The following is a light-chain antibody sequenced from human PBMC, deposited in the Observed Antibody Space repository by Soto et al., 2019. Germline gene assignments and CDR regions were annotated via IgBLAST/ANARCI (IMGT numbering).Light chain of an antibody. CDR3: QQYGGSPFT. CDR1: QSFSTSY. J-gene: IGKJ3*01. CDR2: NTF. V-gene: IGKV3-20*01. Sequence: EIVLTQYPGTLSLSPGEKATLSCRASQSFSTSYLAWYQHKPGQAPRLLIYNTFTRATGIPDRFSGSGSGTDFTLTISRLEPEDFAVYYCQQYGGSPFTFGPGTKVDIK.